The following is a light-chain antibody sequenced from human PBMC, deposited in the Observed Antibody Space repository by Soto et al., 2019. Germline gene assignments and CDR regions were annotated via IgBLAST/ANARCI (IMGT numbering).Light chain of an antibody. V-gene: IGKV3-20*01. Sequence: VLTQSPGTLSLSPGARATLSCRASQSVSSSYLAWYQQKPGQAPRLIIYGASRRATGIPDRFSGSVSGTEFNLTISSLQSEDFAVYYCQQYNTWPPITFGQGTRLEIK. CDR1: QSVSSSY. J-gene: IGKJ5*01. CDR3: QQYNTWPPIT. CDR2: GAS.